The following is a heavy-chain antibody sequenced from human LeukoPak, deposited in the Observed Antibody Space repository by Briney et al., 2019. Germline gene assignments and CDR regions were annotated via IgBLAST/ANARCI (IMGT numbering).Heavy chain of an antibody. CDR2: INPNSGGT. Sequence: ASVKISCKASGYTVTGYYMHWVRQAPGRGLEWMGRINPNSGGTNYAQKFQGRVTMTRDTSISTAYMELSRLRSDDTAVYYCARGSSGWYYFDYWGQGTLVTVSS. V-gene: IGHV1-2*06. D-gene: IGHD6-19*01. CDR1: GYTVTGYY. CDR3: ARGSSGWYYFDY. J-gene: IGHJ4*02.